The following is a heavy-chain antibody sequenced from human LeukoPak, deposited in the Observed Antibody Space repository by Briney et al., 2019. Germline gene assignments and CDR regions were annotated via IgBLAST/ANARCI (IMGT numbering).Heavy chain of an antibody. J-gene: IGHJ4*02. CDR1: GLTFGTYA. D-gene: IGHD5-12*01. Sequence: PGGSLRLSCAASGLTFGTYAMNWVRQAPGRGLEWVSVITGNSGLIYYADSVKGRFTISRDNSKNMLYLQMNSLRAEDTATYYCVKDRKPDSRYNFDFWGQGTLVTVSS. V-gene: IGHV3-23*01. CDR3: VKDRKPDSRYNFDF. CDR2: ITGNSGLI.